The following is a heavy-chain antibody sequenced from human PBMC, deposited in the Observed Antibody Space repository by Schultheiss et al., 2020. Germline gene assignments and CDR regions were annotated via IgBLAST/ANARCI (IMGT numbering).Heavy chain of an antibody. CDR3: ARDADYYYDSSAYAFDI. CDR2: ICYSGNT. CDR1: GGPIRSSTYY. Sequence: SETLSLTCTVSGGPIRSSTYYWGWIRQPPGKGLEWIGSICYSGNTYYNPSLQSRVTISGDTSKNQFSLKLSSVTAADTAVYYCARDADYYYDSSAYAFDIWGQGTMVTVSS. V-gene: IGHV4-39*01. D-gene: IGHD3-22*01. J-gene: IGHJ3*02.